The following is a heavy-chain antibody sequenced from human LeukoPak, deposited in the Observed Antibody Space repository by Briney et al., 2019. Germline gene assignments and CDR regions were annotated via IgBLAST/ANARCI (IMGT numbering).Heavy chain of an antibody. D-gene: IGHD1-14*01. Sequence: ASVKVSCKASGYTFTDYYIHWVRQAPGQGLEWMGWINPYSGGTNYTQKFQGRVTMTRDTSISTAYLELNRLTSDDTAVYYCARVLARYGNLDYWGQGILVTVSS. V-gene: IGHV1-2*02. CDR3: ARVLARYGNLDY. J-gene: IGHJ4*02. CDR1: GYTFTDYY. CDR2: INPYSGGT.